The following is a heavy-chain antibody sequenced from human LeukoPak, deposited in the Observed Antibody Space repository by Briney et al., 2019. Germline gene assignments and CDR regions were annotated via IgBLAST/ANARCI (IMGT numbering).Heavy chain of an antibody. D-gene: IGHD2-8*01. J-gene: IGHJ4*01. CDR3: ARRRYCTNGIFSYFNT. V-gene: IGHV3-53*05. CDR2: IYSRGGT. CDR1: GFSVSDNY. Sequence: PGGSLRLSCAVSGFSVSDNYMNWVRQAPGKGLEWVSLIYSRGGTSYADSVKGRFTISRDSSKNTLYLQMNSLRAEDTAVYYCARRRYCTNGIFSYFNTWGQEPWSPSPQ.